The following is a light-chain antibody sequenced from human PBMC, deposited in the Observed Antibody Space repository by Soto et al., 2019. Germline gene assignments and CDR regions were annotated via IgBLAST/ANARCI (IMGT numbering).Light chain of an antibody. CDR3: QQYNSYSPTLT. J-gene: IGKJ1*01. V-gene: IGKV1-5*03. Sequence: DIQMTQSPSTLSASVGDRVTITCRASQSISGWLAWYQQKPGKAPTLLIYKASSLESGVPSRFSGNGSGTEFTLTISSLQPDDFATYYCQQYNSYSPTLTFGQGTKVEIK. CDR1: QSISGW. CDR2: KAS.